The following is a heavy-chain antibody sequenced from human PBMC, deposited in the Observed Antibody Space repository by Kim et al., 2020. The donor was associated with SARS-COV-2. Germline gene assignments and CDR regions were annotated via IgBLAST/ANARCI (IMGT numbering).Heavy chain of an antibody. CDR3: AKDHELGLHTFDY. Sequence: GGSLRLSCAASGFTFSSYAMRWVRQAPGQRLEWVSAISGSGGSTYYADSVKGRFTISRDNSKNTTYLQMNSLRAEDTAVYYCAKDHELGLHTFDYWDQGTMVTVS. CDR1: GFTFSSYA. D-gene: IGHD3-16*01. CDR2: ISGSGGST. J-gene: IGHJ4*02. V-gene: IGHV3-23*01.